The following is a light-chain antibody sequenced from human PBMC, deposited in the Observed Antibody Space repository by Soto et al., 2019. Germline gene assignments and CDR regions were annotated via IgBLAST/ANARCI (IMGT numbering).Light chain of an antibody. CDR3: SSYTTTTRL. V-gene: IGLV2-14*01. CDR1: SSDIGSNNY. Sequence: QSAVTQPASVTGSPGQSITISCTGTSSDIGSNNYVSWFQQRPGKAPTLIIYEVSNRPSGVSTHFSGSKSGNTASLTISGLLPVDQAEYYFSSYTTTTRLFGGGTKVTVL. J-gene: IGLJ3*02. CDR2: EVS.